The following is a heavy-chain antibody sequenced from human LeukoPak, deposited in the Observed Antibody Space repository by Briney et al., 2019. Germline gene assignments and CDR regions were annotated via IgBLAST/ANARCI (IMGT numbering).Heavy chain of an antibody. CDR3: ARGIVVVPAAILDY. Sequence: SVKVSCKASGGTFSSYAISWVRQAPGQGLEWMGGIIPIFGTANYAQKFQGRVTITADESTSTAYMELSSLRSEDTAAYYCARGIVVVPAAILDYWGQGTLVTVSS. CDR1: GGTFSSYA. CDR2: IIPIFGTA. J-gene: IGHJ4*02. D-gene: IGHD2-2*01. V-gene: IGHV1-69*13.